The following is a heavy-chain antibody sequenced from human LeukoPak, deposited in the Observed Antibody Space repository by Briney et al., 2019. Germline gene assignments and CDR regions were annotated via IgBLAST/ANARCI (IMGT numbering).Heavy chain of an antibody. J-gene: IGHJ4*02. Sequence: PSETLSLTCTVSGGSISSYYWSWIRQPPGKGLEWIGYIYYSGSTNYNPSLKSRVTISVDTSKNQFSLKLSSVTAADTAVYYCARHHQWEPPGVGFDYWGQGTLVTASS. D-gene: IGHD1-26*01. CDR3: ARHHQWEPPGVGFDY. V-gene: IGHV4-59*08. CDR2: IYYSGST. CDR1: GGSISSYY.